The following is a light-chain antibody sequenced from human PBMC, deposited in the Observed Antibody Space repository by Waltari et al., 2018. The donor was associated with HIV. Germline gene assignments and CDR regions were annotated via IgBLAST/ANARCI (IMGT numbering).Light chain of an antibody. J-gene: IGKJ5*01. CDR3: QQSNGFPIT. Sequence: DIVLTQSPDFQSVTPKEKVTITCRASQSIGSSLHWYQQKPDQSPKLLIKYASQSISGVPSRFSGSGSGTDFTLTINTLEPEDAAAYYCQQSNGFPITFGQGTRLEIK. V-gene: IGKV6D-21*02. CDR2: YAS. CDR1: QSIGSS.